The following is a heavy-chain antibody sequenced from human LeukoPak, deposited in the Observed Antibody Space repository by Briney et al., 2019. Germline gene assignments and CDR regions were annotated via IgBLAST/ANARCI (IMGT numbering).Heavy chain of an antibody. J-gene: IGHJ4*02. CDR3: AKGLRYFDWLLAY. Sequence: PGGSLRLSCAASGFTFSSYWMSWVRQAPGKGLEWVANIKQDGSEKYYVDSVKGRFTISRDNAKNSLYLQMNSLRAEDTALYYCAKGLRYFDWLLAYWGQGTLVTVSS. CDR2: IKQDGSEK. V-gene: IGHV3-7*03. CDR1: GFTFSSYW. D-gene: IGHD3-9*01.